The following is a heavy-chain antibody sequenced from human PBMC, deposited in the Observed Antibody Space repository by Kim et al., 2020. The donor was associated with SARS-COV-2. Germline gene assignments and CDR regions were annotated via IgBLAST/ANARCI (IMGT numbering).Heavy chain of an antibody. CDR3: ARGGIFRVANTFDP. Sequence: ASVKVSCKVSGYTLTELSMHWVRQAPGKGLEWMGGFDPEDGETIYSQKFHDRVTMTADTSTDTAYMELSSLRSEDTAVYYCARGGIFRVANTFDPWGQGT. CDR1: GYTLTELS. J-gene: IGHJ5*02. D-gene: IGHD3-3*01. V-gene: IGHV1-24*01. CDR2: FDPEDGET.